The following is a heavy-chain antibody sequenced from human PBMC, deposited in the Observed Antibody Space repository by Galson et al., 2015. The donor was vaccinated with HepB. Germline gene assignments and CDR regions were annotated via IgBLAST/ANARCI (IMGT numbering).Heavy chain of an antibody. CDR2: ISSSSSYI. CDR1: GFTFSSYN. Sequence: SLRLSCAASGFTFSSYNMNWVRQAPGKGLEWVSSISSSSSYIHYADSVKGRFTISRDNAKKSLYLQMNSLRVEDTAVYYCARDRPPGIAAAGSFQHWGQGTLVTVSS. V-gene: IGHV3-21*01. D-gene: IGHD6-13*01. J-gene: IGHJ1*01. CDR3: ARDRPPGIAAAGSFQH.